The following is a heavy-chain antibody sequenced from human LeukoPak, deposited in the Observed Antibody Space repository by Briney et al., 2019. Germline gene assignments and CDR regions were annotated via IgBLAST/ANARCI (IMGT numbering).Heavy chain of an antibody. Sequence: SETLSLTCTVSGGSISSSSYYWGWIRQPPGKGLEWIGSIHYSGSTNYNPSLKSRVTISVDTSKNQFSLKLSSVTAADTAVYYCARGGGDYGYYMDVWGKGTTVTVSS. CDR1: GGSISSSSYY. CDR3: ARGGGDYGYYMDV. J-gene: IGHJ6*03. D-gene: IGHD4-17*01. CDR2: IHYSGST. V-gene: IGHV4-39*07.